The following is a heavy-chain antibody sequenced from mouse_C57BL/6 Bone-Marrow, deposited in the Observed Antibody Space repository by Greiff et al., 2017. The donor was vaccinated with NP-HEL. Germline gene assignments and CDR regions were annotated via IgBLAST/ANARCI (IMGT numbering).Heavy chain of an antibody. Sequence: QVHVKQPGAELVKPGASVKLSCKASGYTFTSYWMHWVKQRPGQGLEWIGMIHPNSGSTNYNEKFKSKATLTVDKSSSTAYMQLSSLTSEDSAVYYCARRGGNSFDYWGQGTTLTVSS. J-gene: IGHJ2*01. D-gene: IGHD1-1*02. CDR1: GYTFTSYW. CDR2: IHPNSGST. CDR3: ARRGGNSFDY. V-gene: IGHV1-64*01.